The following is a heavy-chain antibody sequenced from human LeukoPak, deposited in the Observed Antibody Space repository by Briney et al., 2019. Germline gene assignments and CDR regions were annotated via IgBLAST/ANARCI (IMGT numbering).Heavy chain of an antibody. Sequence: PGGSLRLSCAASGFTVSSNYMSWVRQAPGKGLEWVSVIYSDGSTYYADSVKGRFTISRDNSKNTLYLKMNSLRAEDTAVYYCAREAGRVFSRADYWGQGTLVTVSS. CDR3: AREAGRVFSRADY. CDR1: GFTVSSNY. V-gene: IGHV3-66*02. J-gene: IGHJ4*02. D-gene: IGHD3-10*01. CDR2: IYSDGST.